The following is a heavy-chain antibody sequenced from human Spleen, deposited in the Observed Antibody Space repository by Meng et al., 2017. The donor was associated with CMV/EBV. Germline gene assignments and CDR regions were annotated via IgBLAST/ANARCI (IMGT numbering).Heavy chain of an antibody. Sequence: QVPLRQRGAGLLKPSGPPSLTCAGDGGSFSGYYWSWLRQPPGKGLEWIGEINHSGSTNYNPSLKSRVTISVDTSKNQFSLKLSSVTAADTAVYYCARQGWLEYNWFDPWGQGTLVTVSS. J-gene: IGHJ5*02. CDR3: ARQGWLEYNWFDP. V-gene: IGHV4-34*01. CDR2: INHSGST. D-gene: IGHD6-19*01. CDR1: GGSFSGYY.